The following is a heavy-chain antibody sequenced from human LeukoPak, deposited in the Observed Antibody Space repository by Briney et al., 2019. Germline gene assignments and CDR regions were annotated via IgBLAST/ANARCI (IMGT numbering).Heavy chain of an antibody. CDR1: GFTFSSSA. J-gene: IGHJ4*02. D-gene: IGHD4-11*01. CDR3: AKDPDRISNYYFDY. Sequence: PGGSLRLSCAASGFTFSSSAMSWVRQAPGKGLEWVSAISNNGGYTYYADSVQGRFTISRGNSKSTLCLQMNSLRAEDTAVYYCAKDPDRISNYYFDYWGQGTLVTVFS. CDR2: ISNNGGYT. V-gene: IGHV3-23*01.